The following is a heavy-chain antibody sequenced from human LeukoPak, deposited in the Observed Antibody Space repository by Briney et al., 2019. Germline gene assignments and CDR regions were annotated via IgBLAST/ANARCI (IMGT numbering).Heavy chain of an antibody. CDR1: GYSFTSYW. CDR3: ARNCQGLNCGMDV. J-gene: IGHJ6*04. V-gene: IGHV5-51*01. CDR2: IYPGDSDT. D-gene: IGHD2-15*01. Sequence: GESLKISCKGSGYSFTSYWIGWVRQMPGKGLEWMGIIYPGDSDTRYSPSFQGQVTISADKYISTAYLQWSSLKASDTAMYYCARNCQGLNCGMDVWGKGTTVTVSS.